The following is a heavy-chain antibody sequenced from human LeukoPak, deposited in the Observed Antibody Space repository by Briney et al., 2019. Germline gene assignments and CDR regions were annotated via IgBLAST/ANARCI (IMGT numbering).Heavy chain of an antibody. CDR3: ARDEPYYYDSSGYYSDY. D-gene: IGHD3-22*01. CDR2: IYYSGST. Sequence: PSETLSLTCTVSGGSISSYYWSWIRQPPGKGLEWIGYIYYSGSTNYNPSLKSRVTISVDTSKNQFSLKLSSVTAADTAVYYCARDEPYYYDSSGYYSDYWGQGTLVTVSS. CDR1: GGSISSYY. V-gene: IGHV4-59*12. J-gene: IGHJ4*02.